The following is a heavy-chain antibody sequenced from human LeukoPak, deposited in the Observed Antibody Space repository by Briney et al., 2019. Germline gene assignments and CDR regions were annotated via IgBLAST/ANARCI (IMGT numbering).Heavy chain of an antibody. J-gene: IGHJ3*02. CDR2: IYYSGST. CDR1: GGSMSSYY. CDR3: ARSEWLLWGHDAFHM. Sequence: PSETLSLTCTVSGGSMSSYYWSWIRQPPGKGLEWIGYIYYSGSTNYNPSLKSRVTISVDTSKNQFSLKLSSVTAADTAVYYCARSEWLLWGHDAFHMWGQGTTVTVSS. V-gene: IGHV4-59*08. D-gene: IGHD3-3*01.